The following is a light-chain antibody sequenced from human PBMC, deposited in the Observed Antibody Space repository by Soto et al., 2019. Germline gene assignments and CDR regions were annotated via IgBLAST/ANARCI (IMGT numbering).Light chain of an antibody. CDR2: DAS. CDR1: QSIRSY. V-gene: IGKV1-39*01. CDR3: QQSYSTPPWT. Sequence: DIQLTQSPSSLSASVGDKVTITSRASQSIRSYLNWVQQKPGKAPKLLXYDASSLQTGVPSRFSGSGSGTDFSLTISSLQPEDFATYYCQQSYSTPPWTFGQGTKVDIK. J-gene: IGKJ1*01.